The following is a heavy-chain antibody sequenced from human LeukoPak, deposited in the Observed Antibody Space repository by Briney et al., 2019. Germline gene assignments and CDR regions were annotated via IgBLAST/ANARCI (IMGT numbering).Heavy chain of an antibody. Sequence: SETLSLTCTVSGGSISSGDYYWSWIRQPPGKGLEWIGYIYYSGSTYYNPSLKSRLTISVDTSKKQFSLKLSSVTAADTAVYYCARAGSESSPYMWLDPWGQGTLVTVSS. V-gene: IGHV4-30-4*08. CDR1: GGSISSGDYY. D-gene: IGHD1-14*01. J-gene: IGHJ5*02. CDR3: ARAGSESSPYMWLDP. CDR2: IYYSGST.